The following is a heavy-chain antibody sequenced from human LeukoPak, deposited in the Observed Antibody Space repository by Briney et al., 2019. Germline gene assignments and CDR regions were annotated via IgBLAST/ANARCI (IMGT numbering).Heavy chain of an antibody. CDR2: INPNSGGT. CDR3: ARDRAVVAATFNYYYYGMDV. J-gene: IGHJ6*02. Sequence: ASVKVSCKASGYTFTGYYMHWVRQAPGQGLEWMGWINPNSGGTNYAQKFQGWVTMTRDTSISTAYMELSRLRSDDTAVYYCARDRAVVAATFNYYYYGMDVWGQGTTVTVSS. D-gene: IGHD2-15*01. CDR1: GYTFTGYY. V-gene: IGHV1-2*04.